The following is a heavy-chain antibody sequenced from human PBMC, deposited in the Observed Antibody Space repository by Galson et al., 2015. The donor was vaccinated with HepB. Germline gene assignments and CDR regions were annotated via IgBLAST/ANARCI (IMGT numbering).Heavy chain of an antibody. CDR2: IRSKAYGGTT. CDR3: TRNVLLWFGELLFGLAGAFDI. J-gene: IGHJ3*02. CDR1: GFTFGDYA. V-gene: IGHV3-49*03. Sequence: SLRLSCAASGFTFGDYAMSWFRQAPGKGLEWVGFIRSKAYGGTTEYAASVKGRFTISRDDSKSIAYLQMNGLKTEDTAVYYCTRNVLLWFGELLFGLAGAFDIWGQGTMVTVSS. D-gene: IGHD3-10*01.